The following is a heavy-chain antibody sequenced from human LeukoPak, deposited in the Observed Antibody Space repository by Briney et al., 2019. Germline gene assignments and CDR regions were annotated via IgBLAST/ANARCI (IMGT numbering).Heavy chain of an antibody. CDR1: GYTFTGYY. Sequence: GASVKVSCKASGYTFTGYYMHWVRQAPGQGLEWMGWINPNSGGTNYAQKFQGRVTMTRDTSISTAYKELSRLRSDDTAVYYCARVGRSGWYYYGMDVWGQGTTVTASS. D-gene: IGHD6-19*01. J-gene: IGHJ6*02. CDR2: INPNSGGT. CDR3: ARVGRSGWYYYGMDV. V-gene: IGHV1-2*02.